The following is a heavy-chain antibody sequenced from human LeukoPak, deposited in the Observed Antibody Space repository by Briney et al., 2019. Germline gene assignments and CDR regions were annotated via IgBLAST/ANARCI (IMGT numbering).Heavy chain of an antibody. Sequence: PSETLSLTCTVSGGSISSSSYYWGWIHQPPGKGLEWIGSIYYSGSTYYNPSLKSRVTISVDTSKNQFSLKLSSVTAADTAVYYCARLWFGDPNWFDPWGQGTLVTVSS. CDR2: IYYSGST. CDR1: GGSISSSSYY. J-gene: IGHJ5*02. CDR3: ARLWFGDPNWFDP. V-gene: IGHV4-39*01. D-gene: IGHD3-10*01.